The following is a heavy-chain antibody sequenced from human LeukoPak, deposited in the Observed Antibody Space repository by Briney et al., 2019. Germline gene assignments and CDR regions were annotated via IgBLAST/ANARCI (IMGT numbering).Heavy chain of an antibody. V-gene: IGHV4-38-2*02. CDR2: IYHCGST. D-gene: IGHD2/OR15-2a*01. Sequence: AEPLSLTYSVSCYSISCCYYWGWNRQAPGKGLGWVWGIYHCGSTYYNPSLKSRVTISVDTSKNQFPLKLSSLTAADTAVYYCARDTRVRVSHPNWFDPWGQGTLVTVSS. J-gene: IGHJ5*02. CDR3: ARDTRVRVSHPNWFDP. CDR1: CYSISCCYY.